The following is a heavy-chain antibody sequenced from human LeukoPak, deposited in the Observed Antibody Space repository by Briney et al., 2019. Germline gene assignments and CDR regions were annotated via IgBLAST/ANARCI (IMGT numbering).Heavy chain of an antibody. CDR2: ISDSGGMT. J-gene: IGHJ4*02. Sequence: GGSPRVSCADPRITLSEYGISSVPQALGERLEWVAGISDSGGMTNYADCVKGRFTISRDNPKNPLYLQMNSLRAEDTAVYFCAKRGVVIRVILVGFHKEAYYFDSWGQGALVSVSS. CDR1: RITLSEYG. CDR3: AKRGVVIRVILVGFHKEAYYFDS. D-gene: IGHD2-8*02. V-gene: IGHV3-23*01.